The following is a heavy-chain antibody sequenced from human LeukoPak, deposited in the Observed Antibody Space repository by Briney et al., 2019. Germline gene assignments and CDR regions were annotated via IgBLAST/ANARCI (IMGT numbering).Heavy chain of an antibody. V-gene: IGHV1-18*01. CDR2: ISAYNGIT. CDR3: ARLNSGWRAYYYMDV. CDR1: GYTFTIYG. D-gene: IGHD6-19*01. J-gene: IGHJ6*03. Sequence: ASVKVSCKASGYTFTIYGISWVRQAPGQGLEWMGWISAYNGITNYAQKFQGRVTMTTDTSTSTAYMELGSLRSDDTAVYYCARLNSGWRAYYYMDVWGKGTTVTVSS.